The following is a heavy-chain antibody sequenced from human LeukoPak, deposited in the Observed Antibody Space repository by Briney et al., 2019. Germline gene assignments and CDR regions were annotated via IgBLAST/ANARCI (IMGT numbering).Heavy chain of an antibody. Sequence: GGALRLSCAAPGFTFSTHSMNRVRQAPGKGLEGGSSLSGGSSYIYYADSVKGRFTISRDNAKNSLYLQMNSLRREDTAVYYCAGGRLGSSGWLSIDYWGQGTLVTVSS. J-gene: IGHJ4*02. CDR3: AGGRLGSSGWLSIDY. CDR1: GFTFSTHS. D-gene: IGHD6-19*01. V-gene: IGHV3-21*01. CDR2: LSGGSSYI.